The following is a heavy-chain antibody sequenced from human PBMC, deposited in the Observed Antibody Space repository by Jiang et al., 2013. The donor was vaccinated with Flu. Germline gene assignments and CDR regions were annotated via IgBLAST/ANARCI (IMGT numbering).Heavy chain of an antibody. CDR3: ARGPNVLRYFDWLLGDFDY. Sequence: LLKPSETLSLTCAVYGGSFSGYYWSWIRQPPGKGLEWIGEINHSGSTNYNPSLKSRVTISVDTSKNQFSLKLSSVTAADTAVYYCARGPNVLRYFDWLLGDFDYWGQGTLVTVSS. CDR1: GGSFSGYY. D-gene: IGHD3-9*01. J-gene: IGHJ4*02. V-gene: IGHV4-34*01. CDR2: INHSGST.